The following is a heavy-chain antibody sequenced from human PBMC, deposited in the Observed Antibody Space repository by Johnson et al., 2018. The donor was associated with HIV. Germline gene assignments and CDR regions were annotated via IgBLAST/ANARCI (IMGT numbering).Heavy chain of an antibody. CDR2: IGTAGDT. D-gene: IGHD1-26*01. CDR3: ARWDPRGAFDI. V-gene: IGHV3-13*01. CDR1: GFTFSSYT. Sequence: VQLVESGGGVVQPGRSLRLSCAASGFTFSSYTIHWVRQATGKGLEWVSAIGTAGDTYYPGSVKGRFTISRENAKNSLYLQMNSLRAGDTAVYYCARWDPRGAFDIWGQGTMVTVSS. J-gene: IGHJ3*02.